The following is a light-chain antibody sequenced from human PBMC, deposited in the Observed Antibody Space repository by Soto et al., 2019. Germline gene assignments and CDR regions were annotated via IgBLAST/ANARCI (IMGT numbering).Light chain of an antibody. J-gene: IGKJ3*01. V-gene: IGKV3-15*01. CDR1: QSVSGN. CDR3: QQYNNWPPST. Sequence: EIVMTQSPATLSVSPGERATLSCRASQSVSGNLAWYQQKPGQAPRLLIYAASTRATGIPARFSGSGSGTEFTLTISSQQSEDFAVYYCQQYNNWPPSTFGPGTKVDIK. CDR2: AAS.